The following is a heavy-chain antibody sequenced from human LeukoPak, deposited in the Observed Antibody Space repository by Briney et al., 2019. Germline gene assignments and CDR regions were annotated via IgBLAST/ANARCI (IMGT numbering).Heavy chain of an antibody. V-gene: IGHV3-21*01. J-gene: IGHJ4*02. CDR3: ARDLGGGSSSLFDY. CDR1: GFTFSSYS. CDR2: ISCSSDFI. Sequence: GGSLRLSCAASGFTFSSYSMNWVRQAPGKGLEWVSSISCSSDFIYYADSLKGRFTISRDNAKNSLYLQMNSLRAEDTAVYYCARDLGGGSSSLFDYWGQGTLVTVSS. D-gene: IGHD6-13*01.